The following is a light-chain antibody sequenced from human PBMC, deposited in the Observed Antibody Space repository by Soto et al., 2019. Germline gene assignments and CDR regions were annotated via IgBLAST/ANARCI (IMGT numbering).Light chain of an antibody. Sequence: QLVLTQSPSASASLGASVKLTCTLSSGHSNFAIAWHQQQPEKGPRYLMKLNIDGSHSKGDRIPDRFSGSSSGAERYLTISSLQSEDEADYYCQTWGTGIVVFGGGTQLTVL. J-gene: IGLJ2*01. CDR2: LNIDGSH. CDR3: QTWGTGIVV. V-gene: IGLV4-69*01. CDR1: SGHSNFA.